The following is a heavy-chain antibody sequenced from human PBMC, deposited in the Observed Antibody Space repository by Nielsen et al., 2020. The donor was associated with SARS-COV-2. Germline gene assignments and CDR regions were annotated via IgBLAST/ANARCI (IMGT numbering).Heavy chain of an antibody. Sequence: SQTLSLTCAISGDSVSSNSAAWNWIRPSPSRGLEWLGRTYYRSKWFNDYAVSVKSRITINPDTSKNQFSLQLNSVTPEDSAVYYCARGASLWFGELFDYYYGLDVWGQGTTVTVSS. V-gene: IGHV6-1*01. CDR2: TYYRSKWFN. CDR1: GDSVSSNSAA. CDR3: ARGASLWFGELFDYYYGLDV. D-gene: IGHD3-10*01. J-gene: IGHJ6*02.